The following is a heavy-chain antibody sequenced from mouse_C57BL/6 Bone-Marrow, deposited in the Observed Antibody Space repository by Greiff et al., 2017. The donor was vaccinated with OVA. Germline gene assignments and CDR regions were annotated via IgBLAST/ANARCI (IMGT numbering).Heavy chain of an antibody. J-gene: IGHJ4*01. CDR3: AKNLIAMDY. Sequence: QVQLQQSGPGLVQPSQSLSITCTASGFSLTSSGVHWVRQSPGKGLEWLGVFWRGGSTDYNAAFMSRLSITKDNSTSQVFFKVNSLQADDTAIYYCAKNLIAMDYWGQGTSVTVSS. CDR2: FWRGGST. CDR1: GFSLTSSG. V-gene: IGHV2-5*01.